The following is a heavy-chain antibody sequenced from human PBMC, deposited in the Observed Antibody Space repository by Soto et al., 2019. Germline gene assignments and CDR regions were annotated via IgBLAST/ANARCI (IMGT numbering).Heavy chain of an antibody. V-gene: IGHV4-4*07. D-gene: IGHD1-26*01. J-gene: IGHJ4*02. CDR2: IFPTGNT. CDR3: ARGSLGPDY. Sequence: SETLSLTCTVSSGSLSNYYWSWIRQPAGKGLEWVGRIFPTGNTDYNPSLRSRVTMSVDTSKNQFSLNLNSVTAADTAVYYCARGSLGPDYWGPGTLVTVSS. CDR1: SGSLSNYY.